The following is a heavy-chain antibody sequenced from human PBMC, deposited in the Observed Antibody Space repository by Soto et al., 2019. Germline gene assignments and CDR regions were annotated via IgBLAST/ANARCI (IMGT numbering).Heavy chain of an antibody. J-gene: IGHJ4*02. Sequence: PSETLSLTCIVSNGSINTSNYYWGWIRQPPGKGLEWIGSIYSSGSTYHDPSLKTRVFISVDTSKNEFSLNLSSVTAADTAVYFCARHWSPHEYSMRGHFDYWRRGILVTVSS. D-gene: IGHD6-6*01. CDR2: IYSSGST. V-gene: IGHV4-39*01. CDR3: ARHWSPHEYSMRGHFDY. CDR1: NGSINTSNYY.